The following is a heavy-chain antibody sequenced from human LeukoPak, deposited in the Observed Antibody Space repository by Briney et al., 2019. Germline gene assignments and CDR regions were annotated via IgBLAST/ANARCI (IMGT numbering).Heavy chain of an antibody. CDR3: AKCTTTKFHF. D-gene: IGHD2-8*01. J-gene: IGHJ4*02. CDR2: SYYSSKWYT. Sequence: SQTLSLTCAISGDGASIDSATWTWIRQSPSRGRGWLGSSYYSSKWYTSSSLSVKSRISLDTDTSEDQLYLKLISVTPEDTAVYYCAKCTTTKFHFWGQGTQVTVSS. CDR1: GDGASIDSAT. V-gene: IGHV6-1*01.